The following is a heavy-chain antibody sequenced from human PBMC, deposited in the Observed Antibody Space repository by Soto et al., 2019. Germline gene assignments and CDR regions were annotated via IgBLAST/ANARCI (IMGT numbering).Heavy chain of an antibody. V-gene: IGHV4-34*01. CDR2: INHSGST. CDR3: ARAPPSYDYVWGSYRPDAFDV. CDR1: GGSFSNHY. Sequence: QQQPWGAGLLKPSETLSLTCAVYGGSFSNHYWSWIRQPPGKGLEWIGEINHSGSTNYNPSLKSRVTISVDTSKNQFSLKLSSVTAADTAVYYCARAPPSYDYVWGSYRPDAFDVWGQGTMVTVSS. D-gene: IGHD3-16*02. J-gene: IGHJ3*01.